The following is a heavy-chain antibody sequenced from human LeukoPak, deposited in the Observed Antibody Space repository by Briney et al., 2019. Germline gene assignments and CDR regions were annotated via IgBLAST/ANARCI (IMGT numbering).Heavy chain of an antibody. V-gene: IGHV3-23*01. Sequence: GSLRLSCAASGFTFSSYAMSWVRQAPGKGLEWVSVISGNGGGTYFADSVKGRFTISRDNSKNTLYLQMNSLRAEDTAIYYCAKGGSVTAPDDAFGIWGQGTMVTVSS. CDR3: AKGGSVTAPDDAFGI. CDR2: ISGNGGGT. D-gene: IGHD5/OR15-5a*01. CDR1: GFTFSSYA. J-gene: IGHJ3*02.